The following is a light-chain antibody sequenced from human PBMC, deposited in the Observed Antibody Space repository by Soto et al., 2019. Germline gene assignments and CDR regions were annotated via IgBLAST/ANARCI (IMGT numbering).Light chain of an antibody. Sequence: EIVLTQSPGTLSLSPGERATLSCRASQSVSSSYLAWYQQKPGQAPSLLIYHTSTRATGIPARFSGSGSGTEFTLTISILQSEDYAVYYCQHYNNWPLTFGGGTKVDIK. CDR3: QHYNNWPLT. CDR1: QSVSSSY. J-gene: IGKJ4*01. V-gene: IGKV3-15*01. CDR2: HTS.